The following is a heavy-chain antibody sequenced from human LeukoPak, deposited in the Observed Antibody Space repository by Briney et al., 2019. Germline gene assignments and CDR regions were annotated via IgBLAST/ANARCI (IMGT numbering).Heavy chain of an antibody. Sequence: PSETLSLTCTVSGGSISSSTYYWGWIRQPPGKGLEWIGRIYTSGSTNYNPSLKSRVTMSVDTSKNQFSLKLSSVTAADTAVYYCARDTFMVRGVITDYYYMDVWGKGTTVTISS. V-gene: IGHV4-39*07. J-gene: IGHJ6*03. CDR3: ARDTFMVRGVITDYYYMDV. D-gene: IGHD3-10*01. CDR2: IYTSGST. CDR1: GGSISSSTYY.